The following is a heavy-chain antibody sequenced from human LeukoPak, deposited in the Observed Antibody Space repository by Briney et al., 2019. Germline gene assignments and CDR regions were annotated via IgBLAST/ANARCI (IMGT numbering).Heavy chain of an antibody. J-gene: IGHJ3*02. CDR2: ITNSGGST. CDR3: AKKIGGVYAFDI. Sequence: GGSLRLSCAASGFTFSRFAMSWVRQAPGKGLEWVSAITNSGGSTYYADSVKGRFTISRDNSKNALYLQINSLRAEDTAVYYCAKKIGGVYAFDIWGQGTMVTVSS. V-gene: IGHV3-23*01. D-gene: IGHD3-16*01. CDR1: GFTFSRFA.